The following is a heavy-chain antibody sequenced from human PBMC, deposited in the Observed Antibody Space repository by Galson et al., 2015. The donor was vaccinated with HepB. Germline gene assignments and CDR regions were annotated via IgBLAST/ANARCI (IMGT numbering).Heavy chain of an antibody. J-gene: IGHJ4*02. V-gene: IGHV3-30*03. CDR2: ISYDGSNK. CDR1: GFTFSSYG. CDR3: AIAGSVVTPQYYFDY. D-gene: IGHD3-22*01. Sequence: SLRLSCAASGFTFSSYGMHWVRQAPGKGLEWVAVISYDGSNKYYADSVKGRFTISRDNSKNTLYLQMNSLRAEDTAVYYCAIAGSVVTPQYYFDYWGQGTLVTVSS.